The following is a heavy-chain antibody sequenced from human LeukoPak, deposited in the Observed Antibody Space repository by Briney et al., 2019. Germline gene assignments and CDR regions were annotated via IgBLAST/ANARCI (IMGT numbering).Heavy chain of an antibody. D-gene: IGHD6-19*01. CDR1: GYSISSGYY. CDR3: ARGRTIGGSGWSTCFDY. J-gene: IGHJ4*02. Sequence: SETLSLACTVSGYSISSGYYWGWIRQPPGKGLEWIGSIYHSGSTYYNPSLKSRVTISVDTSKNQFSLKLSSVTAADTAVYYCARGRTIGGSGWSTCFDYWGQGTLVTVSS. V-gene: IGHV4-38-2*02. CDR2: IYHSGST.